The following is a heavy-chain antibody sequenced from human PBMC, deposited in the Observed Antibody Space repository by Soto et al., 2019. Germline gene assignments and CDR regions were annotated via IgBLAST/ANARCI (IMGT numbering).Heavy chain of an antibody. Sequence: SETLSLTCIVSGGSISGYYWSWIRQPAGKELEWIGRIYSDGTTNYNPSLKGRGTMSVDTSKKQIPLKLTSVTAADTAMYYCARDRGYRSGSFGSWGQGVLVTVSS. CDR1: GGSISGYY. J-gene: IGHJ5*02. V-gene: IGHV4-4*07. D-gene: IGHD5-18*01. CDR2: IYSDGTT. CDR3: ARDRGYRSGSFGS.